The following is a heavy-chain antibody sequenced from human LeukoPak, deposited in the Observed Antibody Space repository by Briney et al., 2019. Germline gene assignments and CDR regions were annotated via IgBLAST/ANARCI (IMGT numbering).Heavy chain of an antibody. J-gene: IGHJ4*02. CDR2: ISSSGSTI. Sequence: GGSLRLSCAASGFTFSSYEMNWVRQAPGKGLEWVSYISSSGSTIYYADSVKGRFTISRDNAKNSLYLQMNSLRAEDTAVYYCARGYTGEYSSSWYVFGFDYWGQGTLVTVSS. V-gene: IGHV3-48*03. CDR1: GFTFSSYE. CDR3: ARGYTGEYSSSWYVFGFDY. D-gene: IGHD6-13*01.